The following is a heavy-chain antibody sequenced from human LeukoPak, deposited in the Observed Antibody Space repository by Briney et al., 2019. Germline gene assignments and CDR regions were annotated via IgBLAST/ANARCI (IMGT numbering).Heavy chain of an antibody. V-gene: IGHV3-7*01. CDR2: INQDGSDK. Sequence: GGSLRLSCAASGFTFSSHWMTWGRQAPGKGLEWVAKINQDGSDKYYVDSVKSRFTISRDNAKNSLYLQMNSLRVEDTAVYHCARGGWTFDNWGQGTLVTVSS. D-gene: IGHD3/OR15-3a*01. CDR3: ARGGWTFDN. CDR1: GFTFSSHW. J-gene: IGHJ4*02.